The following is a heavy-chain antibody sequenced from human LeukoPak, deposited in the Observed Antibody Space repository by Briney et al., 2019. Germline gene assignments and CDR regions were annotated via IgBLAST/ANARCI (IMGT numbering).Heavy chain of an antibody. CDR1: GYTFTSYG. J-gene: IGHJ5*02. Sequence: ASVKVSCKASGYTFTSYGISWVRQAPGQGLEWMGWTSAYNGNTNYAQKLQGRVTMTTDTSTSTAYMELRSLRSDDTAVYYCARDYYGSGSYYNWFDPWGQGTLVTVSS. V-gene: IGHV1-18*01. D-gene: IGHD3-10*01. CDR2: TSAYNGNT. CDR3: ARDYYGSGSYYNWFDP.